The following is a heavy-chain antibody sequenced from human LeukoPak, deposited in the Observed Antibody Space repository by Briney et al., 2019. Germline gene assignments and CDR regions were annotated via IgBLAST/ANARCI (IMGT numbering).Heavy chain of an antibody. Sequence: GGSLRLSCVVSGFTFSDHSMNWARQAPGKGLEWASSISGSNSYTYYRDSVKGRFTISRDNANNSLYLQMSSLRAEDTAIYYCARGFSSGTYSPTYYGMDVWGQGTTVTVSS. CDR2: ISGSNSYT. CDR1: GFTFSDHS. J-gene: IGHJ6*02. CDR3: ARGFSSGTYSPTYYGMDV. D-gene: IGHD3-10*01. V-gene: IGHV3-21*01.